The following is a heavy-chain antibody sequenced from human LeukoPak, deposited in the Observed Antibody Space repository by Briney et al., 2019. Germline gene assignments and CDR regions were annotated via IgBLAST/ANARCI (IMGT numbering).Heavy chain of an antibody. D-gene: IGHD3-22*01. J-gene: IGHJ4*02. CDR1: GFTFDDYG. V-gene: IGHV3-20*04. CDR2: INWNGGST. CDR3: ARVRGRDYYDSSGYRFDY. Sequence: GGSLRLSCAASGFTFDDYGMSWVRQAPGKGLEWVSGINWNGGSTGYADSVKGRFTISRDNAKNSLYLQMNSLRAEDTALYYCARVRGRDYYDSSGYRFDYWGQGTLGTVSS.